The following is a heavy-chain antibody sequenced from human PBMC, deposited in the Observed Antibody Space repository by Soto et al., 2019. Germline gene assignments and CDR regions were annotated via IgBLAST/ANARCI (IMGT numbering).Heavy chain of an antibody. D-gene: IGHD6-19*01. CDR1: GFTVSSNY. CDR3: ARWSGIAVDGTGYYYGVDV. CDR2: IYSGGST. V-gene: IGHV3-53*01. J-gene: IGHJ6*02. Sequence: GGSLRLSCAASGFTVSSNYMSWVRQAPGKGLEWVSVIYSGGSTYYADSVKGRFTISRDNSKNTLYLQMNSLRAEDTAVYYCARWSGIAVDGTGYYYGVDVWGQGTRVTVSS.